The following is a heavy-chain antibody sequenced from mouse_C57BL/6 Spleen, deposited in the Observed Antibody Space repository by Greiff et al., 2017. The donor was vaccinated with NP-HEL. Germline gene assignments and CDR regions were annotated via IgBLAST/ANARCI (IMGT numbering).Heavy chain of an antibody. CDR2: IHPNSGST. CDR1: GYTFTSYW. CDR3: AYYGSSYEEYFDY. D-gene: IGHD1-1*01. V-gene: IGHV1-64*01. J-gene: IGHJ2*01. Sequence: QVQLKQPGAELVKPGASVKLSCKASGYTFTSYWMHWVKQRPGQGLEWIGMIHPNSGSTNYNEKFKSKATLTVDKSSSTAYMQLSSLTSEDSAVYYCAYYGSSYEEYFDYWGQGTTLTVSS.